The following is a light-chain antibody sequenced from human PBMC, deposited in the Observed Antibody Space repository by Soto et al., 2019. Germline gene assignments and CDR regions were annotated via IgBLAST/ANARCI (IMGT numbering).Light chain of an antibody. CDR2: DAS. Sequence: IVLTQSPATLSLSPGERATLSCTASQSLRSNFLAWYQQKPGQAPRLLIYDASSRAAGIPDRFSGSGSGTDFTLTITRLEPEDFATYYCQQSYSTPRAFGQGTKVDIK. V-gene: IGKV3D-20*02. CDR1: QSLRSNF. CDR3: QQSYSTPRA. J-gene: IGKJ1*01.